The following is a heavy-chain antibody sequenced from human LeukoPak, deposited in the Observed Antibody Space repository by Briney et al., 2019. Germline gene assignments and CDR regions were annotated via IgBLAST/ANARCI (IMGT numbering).Heavy chain of an antibody. CDR2: IVVGSGNT. CDR3: AAPTYALAYCGGDCPDV. D-gene: IGHD2-21*02. CDR1: GFTFTSSA. J-gene: IGHJ6*02. V-gene: IGHV1-58*01. Sequence: SVKVSCKASGFTFTSSAVQWVRQARGQRLEWIGWIVVGSGNTNYAQKFQERVTITRDMSTSTAYMELSSLRSEDTAVYYCAAPTYALAYCGGDCPDVWGQGTTVTVSS.